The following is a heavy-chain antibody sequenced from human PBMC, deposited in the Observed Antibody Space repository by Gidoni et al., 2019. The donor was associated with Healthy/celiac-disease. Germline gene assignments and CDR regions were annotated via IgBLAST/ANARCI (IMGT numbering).Heavy chain of an antibody. J-gene: IGHJ6*02. V-gene: IGHV3-53*01. D-gene: IGHD4-4*01. CDR1: GFTVSSNY. Sequence: EVQLVESGGGLIQPGGSLRLPCAASGFTVSSNYMSWVRQAPGKGLEWVSVIYSGGSTYYADSVKGRFTISRDNSKNTLYLQMNSLRAEDTAVYYCARVSTTVTTYYYYGMDVWGQGTTVTVSS. CDR3: ARVSTTVTTYYYYGMDV. CDR2: IYSGGST.